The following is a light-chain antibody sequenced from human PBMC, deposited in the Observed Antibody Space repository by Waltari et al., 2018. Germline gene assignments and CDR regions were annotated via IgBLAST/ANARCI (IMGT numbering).Light chain of an antibody. CDR3: QHYGTSRT. CDR2: SAS. J-gene: IGKJ1*01. V-gene: IGKV3-20*01. CDR1: PSIASSY. Sequence: IVFTQSPGTLSLSPGERATLSCRASPSIASSYLAWYQPRPGQAPRLLIYSASNGSSGVPDRFSGSGSRTDFTLTISRLEPEDFALYYCQHYGTSRTFGQGSKVEMK.